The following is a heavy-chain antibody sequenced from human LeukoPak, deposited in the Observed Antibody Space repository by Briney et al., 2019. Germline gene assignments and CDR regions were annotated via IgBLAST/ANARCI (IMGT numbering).Heavy chain of an antibody. CDR2: ISSSSTYI. Sequence: KPGGSLRLSCAASGITFTTYTVNWVRQAPGKGLEWVSSISSSSTYIYYADSVKGRFTISRDNAQNSVYLQMNSLRAEDTAVYYCASDRQWLARQFDHWGQGALVTVSS. D-gene: IGHD6-19*01. J-gene: IGHJ4*02. CDR3: ASDRQWLARQFDH. V-gene: IGHV3-21*06. CDR1: GITFTTYT.